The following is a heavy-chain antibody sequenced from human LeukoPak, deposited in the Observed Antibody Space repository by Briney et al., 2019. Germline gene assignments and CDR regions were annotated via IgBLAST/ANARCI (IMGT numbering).Heavy chain of an antibody. CDR1: GGSIFSSY. J-gene: IGHJ2*01. CDR3: ARRAYFDTSGYSPAAGYFDL. V-gene: IGHV4-59*08. D-gene: IGHD3-22*01. CDR2: IYSTGIT. Sequence: SSETLSLTCTVSGGSIFSSYWNWIRQPPGRGLEWIGYIYSTGITSYNPSLKSRGTISIATSKNQFSLRLNSVTAADTAFYYCARRAYFDTSGYSPAAGYFDLWGRVTLVTVSS.